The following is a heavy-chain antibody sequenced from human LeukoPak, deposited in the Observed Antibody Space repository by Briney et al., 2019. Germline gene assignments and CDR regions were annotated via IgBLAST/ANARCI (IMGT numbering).Heavy chain of an antibody. CDR2: ISSSSSYI. Sequence: GGSLRLSCAASGFTFSSYSMNWVRQAPGKGLEWVSSISSSSSYIYYADSVKGRFTISRDNSKNTLYLQMNSLRAEDTAVYYCAKDSRYYHDSSGYYDYWGQGTLVTVSS. D-gene: IGHD3-22*01. CDR1: GFTFSSYS. CDR3: AKDSRYYHDSSGYYDY. V-gene: IGHV3-21*04. J-gene: IGHJ4*02.